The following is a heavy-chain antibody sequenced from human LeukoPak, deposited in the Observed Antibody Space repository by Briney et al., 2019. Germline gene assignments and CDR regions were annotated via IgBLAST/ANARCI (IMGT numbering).Heavy chain of an antibody. CDR1: GYTFTSYG. J-gene: IGHJ4*02. D-gene: IGHD6-19*01. V-gene: IGHV1-18*01. Sequence: ASVKVSCKASGYTFTSYGISWVRQAPGQGLEWMGWISAYNGNTNYAQKLQGRVTMTTDTSTSTAYMELRSLRSDDTAVYYCARAPPAAVAGEGYYFDYWGQGTLVTVSS. CDR3: ARAPPAAVAGEGYYFDY. CDR2: ISAYNGNT.